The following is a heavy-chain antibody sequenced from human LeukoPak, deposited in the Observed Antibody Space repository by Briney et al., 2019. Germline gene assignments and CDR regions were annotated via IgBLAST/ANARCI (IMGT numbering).Heavy chain of an antibody. CDR3: ARSSRYEWELLNY. Sequence: GGSLRLSCAASGFTFSSYAMHWVRQAPGKGLEWVAVISYDGSNKYYADSVKGRFTISRDNSKNTLYLQMNSLRAEDTAVYYCARSSRYEWELLNYWGPGTLVTVSS. D-gene: IGHD1-26*01. J-gene: IGHJ4*02. CDR2: ISYDGSNK. CDR1: GFTFSSYA. V-gene: IGHV3-30-3*01.